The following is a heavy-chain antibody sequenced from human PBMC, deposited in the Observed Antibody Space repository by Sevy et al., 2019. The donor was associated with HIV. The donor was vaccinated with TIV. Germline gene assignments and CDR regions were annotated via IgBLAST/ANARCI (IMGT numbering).Heavy chain of an antibody. CDR1: GFTFSSYG. Sequence: GGSLRLSCAASGFTFSSYGMHWVRQAPGKGLEWVAVISYDGSNKYYADSVKGRFTISRDNSKNTLYLQMNSLRAEDTAVYYCAKALAIPGIAARNYYYYGMDVWGQGTTVTVSS. CDR3: AKALAIPGIAARNYYYYGMDV. D-gene: IGHD6-6*01. CDR2: ISYDGSNK. J-gene: IGHJ6*02. V-gene: IGHV3-30*18.